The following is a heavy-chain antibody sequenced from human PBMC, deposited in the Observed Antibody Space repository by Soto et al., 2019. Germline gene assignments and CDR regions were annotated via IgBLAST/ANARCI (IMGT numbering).Heavy chain of an antibody. J-gene: IGHJ5*02. CDR2: IIPIFGTA. V-gene: IGHV1-69*06. CDR1: GGTFSSYA. CDR3: AREYPSTYWFDP. Sequence: GASVKVSCKASGGTFSSYAISWVRQAPGQGLEWMGGIIPIFGTANYAQKFQGRVTITADTSTSTVYMELSSLRSEDTAVYYCAREYPSTYWFDPWGQGTLVTVSS.